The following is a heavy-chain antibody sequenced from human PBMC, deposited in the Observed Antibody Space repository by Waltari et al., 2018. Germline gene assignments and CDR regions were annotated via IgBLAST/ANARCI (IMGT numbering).Heavy chain of an antibody. CDR2: VRGDGKT. CDR1: GDSMSSSYC. J-gene: IGHJ4*02. Sequence: QLQLQESGPGLVKPSGTLSLTCAVSGDSMSSSYCWSWVRQPPGRGLGWIGQVRGDGKTNYTPSVASRVTVSLDTYHYQFSLTVTSATAADTAVYYCARDRGRGLYLDSWGPGTLVTVSP. V-gene: IGHV4-4*02. CDR3: ARDRGRGLYLDS. D-gene: IGHD2-15*01.